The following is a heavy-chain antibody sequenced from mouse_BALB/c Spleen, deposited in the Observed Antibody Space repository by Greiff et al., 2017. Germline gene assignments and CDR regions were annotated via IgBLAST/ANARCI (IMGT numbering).Heavy chain of an antibody. CDR3: ASDGLLRLQVGFAY. CDR1: GFTFSSFG. CDR2: ISSGSSTI. V-gene: IGHV5-17*02. J-gene: IGHJ3*01. Sequence: EVQRVESGGGLVQPGGSRKLSCAASGFTFSSFGMHWVRQAPEKGLEWVAYISSGSSTIYYADTVKGRFTISRDNPKNTLFLQMTSLRSEDTAMYYCASDGLLRLQVGFAYWGQGTLVTVSA. D-gene: IGHD1-2*01.